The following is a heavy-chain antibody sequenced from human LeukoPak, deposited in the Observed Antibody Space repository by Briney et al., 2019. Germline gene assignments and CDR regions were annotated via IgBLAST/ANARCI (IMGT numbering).Heavy chain of an antibody. D-gene: IGHD6-19*01. Sequence: PSQTLSLTCTVSGGSISSGGYYWSWIRQHPGKGLEWIGYIYYSGSTYYNPSLKNRVTISVDTSKNQFSLKLSSVTAADTAVYYCARARSGWYPDAFDIWGQGTMVTVSS. J-gene: IGHJ3*02. CDR1: GGSISSGGYY. CDR2: IYYSGST. V-gene: IGHV4-31*03. CDR3: ARARSGWYPDAFDI.